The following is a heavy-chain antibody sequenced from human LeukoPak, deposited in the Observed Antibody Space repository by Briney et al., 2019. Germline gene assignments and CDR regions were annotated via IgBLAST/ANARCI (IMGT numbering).Heavy chain of an antibody. CDR2: ISSGGATI. Sequence: PGGSLRLSCVASGFTFSDYHMRWIRQDPGKGLECLSYISSGGATIHYADSVKGRLTISRDNAKNSLYLQMNSLRAEDTAVYYCARGGGYNTIDYWGQGTLVTVSS. CDR1: GFTFSDYH. D-gene: IGHD5-24*01. J-gene: IGHJ4*02. CDR3: ARGGGYNTIDY. V-gene: IGHV3-11*01.